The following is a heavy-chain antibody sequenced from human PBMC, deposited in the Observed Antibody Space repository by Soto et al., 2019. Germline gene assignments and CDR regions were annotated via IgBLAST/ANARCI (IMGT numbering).Heavy chain of an antibody. V-gene: IGHV1-3*01. J-gene: IGHJ6*02. D-gene: IGHD3-3*01. CDR3: ARVNWRGYTASCYGKDF. CDR1: GYTFTSYA. Sequence: ASVKVSCKASGYTFTSYAMHWVRQAPGQRLEWMGWINAGNGNTKYSQKFQGRVTITRDTFASTAYMELSSLRSEDTSVYYCARVNWRGYTASCYGKDFWGQGTTVTVSS. CDR2: INAGNGNT.